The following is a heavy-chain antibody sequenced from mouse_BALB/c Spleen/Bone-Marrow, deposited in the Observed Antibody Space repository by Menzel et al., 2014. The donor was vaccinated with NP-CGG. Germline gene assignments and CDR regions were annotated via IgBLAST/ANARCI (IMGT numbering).Heavy chain of an antibody. CDR1: GYAFSIYW. V-gene: IGHV1-80*01. CDR3: ARGGISIDY. CDR2: IYPGDDDT. J-gene: IGHJ2*01. Sequence: VQLQQSGAELVRPGSSVKISCKASGYAFSIYWMNWVKQRPGQGLEWIGQIYPGDDDTDYNGKFKGKATLTADRSSSTAYMQLNSLTSEDSAVYFCARGGISIDYWGQGITLTVSS.